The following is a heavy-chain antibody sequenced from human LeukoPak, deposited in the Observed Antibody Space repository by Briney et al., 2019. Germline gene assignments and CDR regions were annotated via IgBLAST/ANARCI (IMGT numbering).Heavy chain of an antibody. J-gene: IGHJ3*02. V-gene: IGHV4-59*01. CDR3: ARGRGNNWNFRWDDAYDI. Sequence: SETLSLTCTVSGASISNYYWSWIRQPPGKGLGWIGYIYYSGSTNYNPSLKSRVTISIDTSRNQFSLKLTSVTAADTAVYYCARGRGNNWNFRWDDAYDIWGQGTTVTISS. CDR1: GASISNYY. CDR2: IYYSGST. D-gene: IGHD1-7*01.